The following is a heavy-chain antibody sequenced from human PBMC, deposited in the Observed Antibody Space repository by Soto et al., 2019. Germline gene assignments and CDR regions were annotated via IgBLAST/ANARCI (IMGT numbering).Heavy chain of an antibody. CDR2: VNSDGSST. CDR1: GFTFSSYA. CDR3: ARVGAMGSYYYYYGMDV. V-gene: IGHV3-74*01. J-gene: IGHJ6*02. Sequence: GGSLRLSCAASGFTFSSYAMTWVRQAPGKGLEWVSGVNSDGSSTSYADSVKGRFTISRDNAKNTLYLQMNSLRAEDTAVYYCARVGAMGSYYYYYGMDVWGQGTTVTVSS. D-gene: IGHD5-18*01.